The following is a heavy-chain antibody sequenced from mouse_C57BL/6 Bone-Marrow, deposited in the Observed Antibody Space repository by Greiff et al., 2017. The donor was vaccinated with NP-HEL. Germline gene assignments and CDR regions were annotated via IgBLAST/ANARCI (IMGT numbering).Heavy chain of an antibody. CDR2: ISAGGSYT. J-gene: IGHJ4*01. V-gene: IGHV5-4*03. CDR1: GFTFSSYA. CDR3: ARLCYAMDY. Sequence: EVKLVESGGGLVKPGGSLKLSCAASGFTFSSYAMSWVRQTPETRLEWVATISAGGSYTYYPDNVKGRFTISRDNAKNNLYLQMSHLKSEDTAMYYCARLCYAMDYWGQGTSVTVSS.